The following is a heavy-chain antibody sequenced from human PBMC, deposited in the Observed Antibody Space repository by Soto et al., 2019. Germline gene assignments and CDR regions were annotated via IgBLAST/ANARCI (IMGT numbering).Heavy chain of an antibody. J-gene: IGHJ4*02. CDR3: AIDICISKSCHVSY. D-gene: IGHD2-2*01. V-gene: IGHV1-18*01. CDR1: GYTFTSYG. CDR2: ISAYNGNT. Sequence: QVQLVQSGAEVKKPGASVKVSCKASGYTFTSYGISWVRQAPGQGLEWMGWISAYNGNTNYAQKLQGRVTMTTDTSTSTAYMELRILRSDDTSLSSCAIDICISKSCHVSYWGQGTLVTVSS.